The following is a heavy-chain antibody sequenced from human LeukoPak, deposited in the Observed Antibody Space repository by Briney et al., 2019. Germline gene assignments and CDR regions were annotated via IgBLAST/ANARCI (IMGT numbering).Heavy chain of an antibody. CDR2: MNPNSGNT. D-gene: IGHD6-19*01. CDR1: GYTFTSYD. Sequence: GASVKVSCKASGYTFTSYDINWVRQATGQGLEWMGWMNPNSGNTGYAQKFQGRVTMTRNTSISTAYMELSSLRSEDTAVFYCARGGSLAAAPHRYYFDYWGQGTPVTVSS. J-gene: IGHJ4*02. CDR3: ARGGSLAAAPHRYYFDY. V-gene: IGHV1-8*01.